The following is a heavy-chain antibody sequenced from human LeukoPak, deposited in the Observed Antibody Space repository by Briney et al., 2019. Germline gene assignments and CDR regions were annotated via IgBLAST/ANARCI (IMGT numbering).Heavy chain of an antibody. CDR1: GYTFTGYY. Sequence: ASLKVSCKASGYTFTGYYMHWGRHAPGQGLEWMGRINHNSGATNYAQKFQGRVTMTRNTSISTAYMELSRLRSDDTAVYYCARVDTIYQFDYWGQGTLVTVSS. V-gene: IGHV1-2*06. CDR3: ARVDTIYQFDY. J-gene: IGHJ4*02. D-gene: IGHD3-3*01. CDR2: INHNSGAT.